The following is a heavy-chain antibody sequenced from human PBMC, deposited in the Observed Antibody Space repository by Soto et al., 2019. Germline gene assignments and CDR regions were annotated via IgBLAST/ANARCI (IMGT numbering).Heavy chain of an antibody. D-gene: IGHD2-2*02. CDR3: ARQGPVDIVVVPAAIPRSHYGMDV. CDR2: IIPIFGTA. V-gene: IGHV1-69*01. J-gene: IGHJ6*02. CDR1: GGTFSSYA. Sequence: QVQLVQSGAEVKKPGSSVKVSCKASGGTFSSYAISWVRQAPGQGLEWMGGIIPIFGTANYAQKFQGRVTITVDESTSTAYMELSSLRSEDTAVYYCARQGPVDIVVVPAAIPRSHYGMDVWGQGTTVTVSS.